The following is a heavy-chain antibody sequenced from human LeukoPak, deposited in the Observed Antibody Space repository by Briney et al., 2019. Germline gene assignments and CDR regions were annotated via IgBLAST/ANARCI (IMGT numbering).Heavy chain of an antibody. D-gene: IGHD3-22*01. V-gene: IGHV1-46*03. CDR2: INPSGGST. J-gene: IGHJ4*02. CDR3: ASSGLNYDSSGYYSY. Sequence: ASVKVSCKASGYTFTSYYMHWVRQAPGQGLEWMGIINPSGGSTSYAQKFQGRVTMTRDTSTSTVYMELSSLRSEDTAVYYCASSGLNYDSSGYYSYWGQGTLVTVSS. CDR1: GYTFTSYY.